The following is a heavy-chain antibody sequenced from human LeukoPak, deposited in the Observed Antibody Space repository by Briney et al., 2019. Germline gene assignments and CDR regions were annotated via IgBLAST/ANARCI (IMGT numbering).Heavy chain of an antibody. Sequence: GASLRLSCAASGFTFSSYAMSWVRQAPGKGREWVSAISGSGGSTYYADSVKGRFTISRDNSKNTLYLQMNSLRAEDTAVYYCAKGPRDGPFDYWGQGTLVTVSS. J-gene: IGHJ4*02. V-gene: IGHV3-23*01. D-gene: IGHD5-24*01. CDR3: AKGPRDGPFDY. CDR2: ISGSGGST. CDR1: GFTFSSYA.